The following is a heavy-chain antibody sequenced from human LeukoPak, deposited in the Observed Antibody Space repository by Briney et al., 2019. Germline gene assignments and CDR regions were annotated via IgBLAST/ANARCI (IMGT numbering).Heavy chain of an antibody. D-gene: IGHD5-12*01. Sequence: GRSLGLSCAASGFTFSSYGMHWVRQAPGKGLEWVAVISYDGSNKYYADSVKGRFTISRDNSKNTLYLQMNSLRAEDTAVYYCAKDLGGYGLNWFDPWGQGTLVTVSS. V-gene: IGHV3-30*18. CDR3: AKDLGGYGLNWFDP. CDR2: ISYDGSNK. CDR1: GFTFSSYG. J-gene: IGHJ5*02.